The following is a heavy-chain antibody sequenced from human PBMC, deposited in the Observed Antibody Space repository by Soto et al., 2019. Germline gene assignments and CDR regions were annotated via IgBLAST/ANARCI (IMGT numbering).Heavy chain of an antibody. J-gene: IGHJ4*02. CDR3: ARGTLSYDYDSSGYHVDY. V-gene: IGHV4-4*02. D-gene: IGHD3-22*01. CDR2: IHHSGRT. CDR1: GGSISSNNW. Sequence: QVQLQESGPGLVKPSWTLSLTCAVSGGSISSNNWWSWVRQPPGKVLEWIGEIHHSGRTNYNPSLNSRVTISVDKSTNHFSLTLSSGGAADTAVYYCARGTLSYDYDSSGYHVDYWGQGTLVTVSS.